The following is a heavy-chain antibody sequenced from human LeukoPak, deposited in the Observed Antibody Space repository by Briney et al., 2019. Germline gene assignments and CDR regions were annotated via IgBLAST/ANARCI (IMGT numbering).Heavy chain of an antibody. CDR2: ISGSGGST. D-gene: IGHD2-21*02. Sequence: PGGSLRLSCVVSGFTFSNYAMSWVRQAPGKGLEWVSAISGSGGSTYYADSVKGRFTISRDNSKNTLYLQMNSLRAEDTAVYYCAKDPIAYCGGDCHDAFDIWGQGTMVTVSS. CDR1: GFTFSNYA. CDR3: AKDPIAYCGGDCHDAFDI. V-gene: IGHV3-23*01. J-gene: IGHJ3*02.